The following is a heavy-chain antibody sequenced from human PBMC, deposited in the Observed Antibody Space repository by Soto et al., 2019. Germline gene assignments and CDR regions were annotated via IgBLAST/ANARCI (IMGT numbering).Heavy chain of an antibody. Sequence: EVQLLESGGGLVQPGGSLRLSCAASGFTFSSYAMSWVRQAPGKGLEWVSAISGSGGSTYYADSVKGRFTISRDNSKNTLYLQMNSLRAEDTAVYYCAKCAGESDPMVRGVHYWYFDLWGRGTLVTVSS. V-gene: IGHV3-23*01. CDR3: AKCAGESDPMVRGVHYWYFDL. J-gene: IGHJ2*01. D-gene: IGHD3-10*01. CDR2: ISGSGGST. CDR1: GFTFSSYA.